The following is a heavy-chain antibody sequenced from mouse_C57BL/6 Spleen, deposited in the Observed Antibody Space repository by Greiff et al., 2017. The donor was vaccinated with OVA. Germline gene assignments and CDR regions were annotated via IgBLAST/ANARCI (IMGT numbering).Heavy chain of an antibody. D-gene: IGHD1-1*01. J-gene: IGHJ4*01. CDR1: GYTFTSYW. CDR3: ARRGITTVVDAMDY. V-gene: IGHV1-55*01. CDR2: IYPGSGST. Sequence: LVESGAELVKPGASVKMSCKASGYTFTSYWITWVKQRPGQGLEWIGDIYPGSGSTNYNEKFKSKATLTVDTSSSTAYMQLSSLTSEDSAVYYCARRGITTVVDAMDYWGQGTSVTVSS.